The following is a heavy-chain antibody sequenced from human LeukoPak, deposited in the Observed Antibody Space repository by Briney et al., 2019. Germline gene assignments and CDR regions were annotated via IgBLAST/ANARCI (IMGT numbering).Heavy chain of an antibody. CDR2: INTDGSST. CDR3: ASECGGDCSFSSDY. CDR1: GFTFSSHW. J-gene: IGHJ4*02. D-gene: IGHD2-21*01. V-gene: IGHV3-74*01. Sequence: GGSLRLSCAASGFTFSSHWMHWVRQAPGKGLVWVSRINTDGSSTSYADSVKGRFTISRDNAKNTLYLQMNSLRAEDTAVYYCASECGGDCSFSSDYWGQGTLVTVSS.